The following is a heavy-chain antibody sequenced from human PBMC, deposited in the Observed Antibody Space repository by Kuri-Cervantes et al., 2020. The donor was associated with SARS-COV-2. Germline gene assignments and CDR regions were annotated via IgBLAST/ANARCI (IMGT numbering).Heavy chain of an antibody. CDR1: GFTFSSYA. D-gene: IGHD3-3*01. Sequence: ESLKISCAASGFTFSSYAMSWVRQPPGKGLEWIGEINHSGSTNYNPSLKSRVTISVDTSKNQFSLKLSSVTAADTAVYYCARLSRIFGVVIAQKSGFDYWGQGTLVTVSS. CDR3: ARLSRIFGVVIAQKSGFDY. CDR2: INHSGST. J-gene: IGHJ4*02. V-gene: IGHV4-34*01.